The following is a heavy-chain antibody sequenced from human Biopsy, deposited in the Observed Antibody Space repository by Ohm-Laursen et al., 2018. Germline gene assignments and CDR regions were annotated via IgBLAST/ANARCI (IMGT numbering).Heavy chain of an antibody. J-gene: IGHJ6*02. CDR3: TKDQGYGDYGMDV. Sequence: SLRLSCAASGFTFDDHAMHWVRQPPGKGLEWVSGISWNSDKIGYADSVKGRFTISRDNAKNSLYLQMNSLRAEDTAFYYCTKDQGYGDYGMDVWGQGTKVTVSS. D-gene: IGHD4-17*01. V-gene: IGHV3-9*01. CDR2: ISWNSDKI. CDR1: GFTFDDHA.